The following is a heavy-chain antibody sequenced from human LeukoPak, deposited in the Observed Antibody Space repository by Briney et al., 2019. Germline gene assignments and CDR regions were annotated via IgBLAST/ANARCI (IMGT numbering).Heavy chain of an antibody. CDR2: ISAYNGNT. D-gene: IGHD3-22*01. CDR3: ARGHRPAAYDSSGSDY. V-gene: IGHV1-18*01. CDR1: GYTFTSYG. Sequence: ASVKVSCKASGYTFTSYGISWVRQAPGQGLEWMGWISAYNGNTKYAQKFQGRVTMTTDTSTSTAYMELRSLRSDDTAVYYCARGHRPAAYDSSGSDYWGQGTLVTVSS. J-gene: IGHJ4*02.